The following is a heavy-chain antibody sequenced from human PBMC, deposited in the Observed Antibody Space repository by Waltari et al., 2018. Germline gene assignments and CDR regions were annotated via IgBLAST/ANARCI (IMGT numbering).Heavy chain of an antibody. CDR2: IKQDGSEK. Sequence: EVQLVESGGGLVKPGGSLRLSCAASGFTFSSYSMNWVRQAPGKGLEWVANIKQDGSEKYYVDSVKGRFTISRDNAKNSLYLQMNSLRAEDTAVYYCARAGSSSWYSYYFDYWGQGTLVTVSS. V-gene: IGHV3-7*01. CDR3: ARAGSSSWYSYYFDY. CDR1: GFTFSSYS. D-gene: IGHD6-13*01. J-gene: IGHJ4*02.